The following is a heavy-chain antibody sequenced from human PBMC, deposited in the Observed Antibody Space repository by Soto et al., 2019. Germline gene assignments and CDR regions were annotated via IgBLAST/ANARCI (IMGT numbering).Heavy chain of an antibody. V-gene: IGHV1-69*13. CDR1: GGTFSSYA. J-gene: IGHJ4*02. CDR3: ARRGFIAVAGLYYFDY. D-gene: IGHD6-19*01. CDR2: IIPIFGTA. Sequence: SVKVSCKASGGTFSSYAISWVRQAPGQGLEWMGGIIPIFGTANYAQKFQGRVTITADESTSTAYMELSSLRSEDTAVYYCARRGFIAVAGLYYFDYWGQGTLVT.